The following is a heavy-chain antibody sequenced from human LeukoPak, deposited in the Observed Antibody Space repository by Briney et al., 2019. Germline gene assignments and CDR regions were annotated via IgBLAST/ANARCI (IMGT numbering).Heavy chain of an antibody. V-gene: IGHV3-48*02. Sequence: GGSLRLSCAASGFTFSSYAMSWVRQAPGKGLEWVSYISSSSSTIYYADSVKGRFTISRDNAKNSLYLQMNSLRDEDTAVYYCARDAGSGSYYTRFAYWGQGTLVTVSS. CDR2: ISSSSSTI. D-gene: IGHD3-10*01. J-gene: IGHJ4*02. CDR1: GFTFSSYA. CDR3: ARDAGSGSYYTRFAY.